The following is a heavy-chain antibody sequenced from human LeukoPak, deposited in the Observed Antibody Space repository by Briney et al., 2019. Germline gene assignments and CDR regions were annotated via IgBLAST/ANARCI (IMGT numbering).Heavy chain of an antibody. J-gene: IGHJ3*02. CDR3: AKGRYSSSSHGAFDI. CDR1: GFTFSSYW. D-gene: IGHD6-13*01. V-gene: IGHV3-7*03. CDR2: IKQDGSEK. Sequence: PGGSLRLSCAASGFTFSSYWMSWVRQAPGKGLEWVANIKQDGSEKYYVDSVKGRFTISRDNAKNSLYLQMNSLRAEDMALYYCAKGRYSSSSHGAFDIWGQGTMVTVSS.